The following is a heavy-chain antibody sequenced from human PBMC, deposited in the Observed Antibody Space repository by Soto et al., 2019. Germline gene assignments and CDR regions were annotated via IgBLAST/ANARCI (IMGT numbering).Heavy chain of an antibody. CDR1: GFTFSSYS. Sequence: PGGSLRLSCAASGFTFSSYSMNWVRQAPGKGLEWVSHISSSSSTIYYADSVKGRFTISRDNAKNSLYLQMNSLRDEDTAVYYCARDKGSGRLTIFGVVIIDGFDYWGQGTLVTVSS. V-gene: IGHV3-48*02. CDR2: ISSSSSTI. CDR3: ARDKGSGRLTIFGVVIIDGFDY. J-gene: IGHJ4*02. D-gene: IGHD3-3*01.